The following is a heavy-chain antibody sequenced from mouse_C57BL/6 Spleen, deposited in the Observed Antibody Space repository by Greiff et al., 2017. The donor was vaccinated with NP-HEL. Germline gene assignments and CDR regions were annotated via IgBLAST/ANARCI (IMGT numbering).Heavy chain of an antibody. Sequence: QVQLKHSGAELVKPGASVKISCNASGSAFSSYWMNWVQQRPGKGLEWIGQIYPGDGDTNYNGKFKGKATLTADKSSSTAYMQLSSRTSEDSAVYFCAREEAGTGSAYWGQGTRVTVSA. D-gene: IGHD4-1*01. CDR1: GSAFSSYW. V-gene: IGHV1-80*01. J-gene: IGHJ3*01. CDR2: IYPGDGDT. CDR3: AREEAGTGSAY.